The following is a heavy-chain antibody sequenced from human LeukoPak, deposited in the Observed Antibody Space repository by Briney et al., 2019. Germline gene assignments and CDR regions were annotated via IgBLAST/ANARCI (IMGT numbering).Heavy chain of an antibody. J-gene: IGHJ4*02. CDR2: ISSSSSYI. Sequence: PGGSLRLSCAASGFTFSSYSMNWVRQAPGKGLEWVSSISSSSSYIYYADSVMGRFTISRDNAKNSLYLQMNSLRAEDTAVYYCARDTGDGNNPYWGQGTLVTVSS. V-gene: IGHV3-21*01. CDR3: ARDTGDGNNPY. D-gene: IGHD5-24*01. CDR1: GFTFSSYS.